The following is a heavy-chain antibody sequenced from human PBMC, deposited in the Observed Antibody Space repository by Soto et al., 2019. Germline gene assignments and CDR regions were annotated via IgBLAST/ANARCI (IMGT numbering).Heavy chain of an antibody. J-gene: IGHJ4*02. D-gene: IGHD1-26*01. CDR1: GFTFSSNS. V-gene: IGHV3-21*01. Sequence: PGGSLRLSCAASGFTFSSNSMNWVRQAPGKGLEWVSSISSSSSYIYYADSVKGRFTISRDNAKNSRYLQMNSLRAEDTAVYYCARDRGSGSYYNAGRLFDYWGQGTLVTVSS. CDR3: ARDRGSGSYYNAGRLFDY. CDR2: ISSSSSYI.